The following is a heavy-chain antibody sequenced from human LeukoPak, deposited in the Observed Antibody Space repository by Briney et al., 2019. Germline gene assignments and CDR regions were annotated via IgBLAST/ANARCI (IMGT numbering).Heavy chain of an antibody. CDR1: GFTFSDYY. D-gene: IGHD2-21*02. CDR2: IISSGSTI. Sequence: PGGSLRLPCSASGFTFSDYYMSWIRQAPGKGLEWVSYIISSGSTIYYADSVKGRFTISRDNAKNSLYLQMNSLRAEDTAVYYCARRMAPYCGGDCYPSSYYGMDVWGKGTTVTVSS. CDR3: ARRMAPYCGGDCYPSSYYGMDV. J-gene: IGHJ6*04. V-gene: IGHV3-11*01.